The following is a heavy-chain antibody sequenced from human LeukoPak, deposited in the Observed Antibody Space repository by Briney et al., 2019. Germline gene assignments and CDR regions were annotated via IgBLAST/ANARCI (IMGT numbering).Heavy chain of an antibody. D-gene: IGHD6-19*01. CDR2: ISWNSGSI. CDR1: GFTFDDYA. Sequence: PGRSLRLFCAASGFTFDDYAMHWVRHAPGKGLEWVSGISWNSGSIGYADPVDGRVIISGGNAEYSLYLQMNSLRAEDTAFYCCAKDMWAPYSSGGYYYYGVDVWGQGTTVTVSS. CDR3: AKDMWAPYSSGGYYYYGVDV. V-gene: IGHV3-9*01. J-gene: IGHJ6*02.